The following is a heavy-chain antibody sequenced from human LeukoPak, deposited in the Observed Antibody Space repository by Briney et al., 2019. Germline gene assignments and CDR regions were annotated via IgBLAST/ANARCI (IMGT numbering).Heavy chain of an antibody. CDR1: GFTFSSYA. Sequence: PGGSLRLSCAASGFTFSSYAMSWVRQAPGKGLEWVSAVSGSGGRTYYAESVKGRFAISRDNSKNTLYLQINSLRAEDTAVYYCAKESTHHLVHADYWGQGTLVTVSS. CDR3: AKESTHHLVHADY. D-gene: IGHD6-13*01. CDR2: VSGSGGRT. V-gene: IGHV3-23*01. J-gene: IGHJ4*02.